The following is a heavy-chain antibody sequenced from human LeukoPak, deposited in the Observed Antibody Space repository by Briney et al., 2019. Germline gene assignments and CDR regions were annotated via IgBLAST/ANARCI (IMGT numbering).Heavy chain of an antibody. CDR3: ARDDTHYGSSGSFYDAFDI. J-gene: IGHJ3*02. D-gene: IGHD3-22*01. Sequence: GGSLRLSCAASGFTLSSYAMSWVRQAPGKGLEWVANIRRDGSETHYVDSVMGRFTISRDNAKNSLYLQMNSLRAEDTAVYYCARDDTHYGSSGSFYDAFDIWGQGTMVTVSS. V-gene: IGHV3-7*01. CDR2: IRRDGSET. CDR1: GFTLSSYA.